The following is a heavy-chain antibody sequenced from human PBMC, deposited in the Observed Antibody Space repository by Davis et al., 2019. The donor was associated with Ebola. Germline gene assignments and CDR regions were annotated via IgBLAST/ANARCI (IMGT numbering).Heavy chain of an antibody. CDR2: LGPAGDT. CDR3: VREVSDYDSPYYYVDV. V-gene: IGHV3-13*04. J-gene: IGHJ6*02. Sequence: GESLKISCAASGFTFNSYGMHWVRQVTGKGLEWVSSLGPAGDTYYPDSVKGRFTISRDGAKNSLYLQMNSLRAGDTAVYYCVREVSDYDSPYYYVDVWGQGTAVTVSS. CDR1: GFTFNSYG. D-gene: IGHD5-12*01.